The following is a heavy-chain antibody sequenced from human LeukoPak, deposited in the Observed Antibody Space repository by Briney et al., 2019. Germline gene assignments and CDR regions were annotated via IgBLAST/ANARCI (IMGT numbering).Heavy chain of an antibody. D-gene: IGHD5-24*01. CDR2: IIPIFGTA. CDR3: ARDRDGYNRYYFDY. J-gene: IGHJ4*02. Sequence: SVKVSCEASGGTFSSYAISWVRQAPGQGLEWMGGIIPIFGTANYAQKFQGRVTITADESTSTAYMELSSLRSEDTAVYYCARDRDGYNRYYFDYWGQGTLVTVSS. V-gene: IGHV1-69*01. CDR1: GGTFSSYA.